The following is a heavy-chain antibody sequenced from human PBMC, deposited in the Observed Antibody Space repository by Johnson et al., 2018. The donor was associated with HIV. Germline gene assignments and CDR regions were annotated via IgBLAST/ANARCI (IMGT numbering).Heavy chain of an antibody. Sequence: VQLVESGGGLVQPGGSLRLSCAASGYTFSHYWMSWVRQAPGKGLEWVANIKQDGSEKYYVDSVKGRFTISRDNAKNALYRQMNSLRAEDTAVYYCARAGEQWLAPLDAFDIWGQGTMVTVSS. D-gene: IGHD6-19*01. CDR1: GYTFSHYW. CDR3: ARAGEQWLAPLDAFDI. J-gene: IGHJ3*02. CDR2: IKQDGSEK. V-gene: IGHV3-7*02.